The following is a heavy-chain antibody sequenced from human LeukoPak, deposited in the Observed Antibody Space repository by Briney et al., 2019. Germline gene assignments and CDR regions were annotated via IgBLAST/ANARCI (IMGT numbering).Heavy chain of an antibody. V-gene: IGHV3-23*01. CDR2: ISGSGGST. D-gene: IGHD1-1*01. CDR3: ARVDSNWNVRTFDC. CDR1: GFTFSSYA. Sequence: PGGSLRLSCAASGFTFSSYAMSWVRRAPGKGLEWVSAISGSGGSTYYADSVKGRFTISRDNSKNTLYLQMNSLRAEDTAVYYCARVDSNWNVRTFDCWGQGTLVTVSS. J-gene: IGHJ4*02.